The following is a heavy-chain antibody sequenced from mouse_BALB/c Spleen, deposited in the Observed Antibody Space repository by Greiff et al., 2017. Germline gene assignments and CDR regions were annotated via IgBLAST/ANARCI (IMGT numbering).Heavy chain of an antibody. CDR3: ARKTTVVATRYFDV. Sequence: EVQLVESGPGLVKPSQSLSLTCTVTGYSITSDYAWNWIRQFPGNKLEWMGYISYSGSTSYNPSLKSRISITRDTSKNQFFLQLNSVTTEDTATYYCARKTTVVATRYFDVWGAGTTVTVSS. D-gene: IGHD1-1*01. J-gene: IGHJ1*01. CDR2: ISYSGST. V-gene: IGHV3-2*02. CDR1: GYSITSDYA.